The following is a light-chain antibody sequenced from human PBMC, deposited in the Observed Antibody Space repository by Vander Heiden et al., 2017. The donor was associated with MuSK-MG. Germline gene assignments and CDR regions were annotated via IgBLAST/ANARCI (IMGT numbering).Light chain of an antibody. CDR1: QSISSY. J-gene: IGKJ2*01. V-gene: IGKV1-39*01. CDR3: QQSYSTLLT. Sequence: DIQMTQSPSSLSASVGDRVTITCRASQSISSYLNWYQQKPGKAPKLLINAASSLQSGVPSRCSGSGSGTDFTLTISSLQPEDFATYYCQQSYSTLLTFGQGTKLEIK. CDR2: AAS.